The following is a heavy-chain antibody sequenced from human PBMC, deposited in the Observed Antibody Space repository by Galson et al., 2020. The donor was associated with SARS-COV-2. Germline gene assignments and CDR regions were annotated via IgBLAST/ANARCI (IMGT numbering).Heavy chain of an antibody. CDR2: IYHSGST. V-gene: IGHV4-38-2*02. J-gene: IGHJ4*02. CDR3: ARGRTPGAVDY. Sequence: SETLSLTCTVSGYSISSGYYWGWIRQPPGKGLEWIGSIYHSGSTYYNPSLKSRVTISVDTSKNQFSLKLSSVTAADTAVYYCARGRTPGAVDYWGQGTLVTVSS. CDR1: GYSISSGYY.